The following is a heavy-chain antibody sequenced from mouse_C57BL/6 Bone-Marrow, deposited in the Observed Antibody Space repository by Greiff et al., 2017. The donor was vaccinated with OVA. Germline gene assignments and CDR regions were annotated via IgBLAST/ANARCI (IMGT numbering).Heavy chain of an antibody. J-gene: IGHJ3*01. V-gene: IGHV14-4*01. Sequence: VQLQQSGAELVRPGASVKLSCTASGFNIKDDYMHWVKQRPEQGLEWIGWIDPENGDTEYSSKFQGKATITADTSSNTAYLQLSSLTSEDTAVYYCTTLGDYDEGACFAYWGQGTLVTVSA. D-gene: IGHD2-4*01. CDR3: TTLGDYDEGACFAY. CDR1: GFNIKDDY. CDR2: IDPENGDT.